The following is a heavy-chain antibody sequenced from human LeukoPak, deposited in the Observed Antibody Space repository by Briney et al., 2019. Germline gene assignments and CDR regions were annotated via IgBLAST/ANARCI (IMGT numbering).Heavy chain of an antibody. Sequence: ASVKVSCEASGGTFSSYAISWVRQAPGQGLEWMGRIIPIFGIANYAQKFQGRVTITADKSTGTAYMELSSLRSEDTAVYYCARDPFDYWGQGTLVTVSS. CDR3: ARDPFDY. CDR2: IIPIFGIA. V-gene: IGHV1-69*04. CDR1: GGTFSSYA. J-gene: IGHJ4*02.